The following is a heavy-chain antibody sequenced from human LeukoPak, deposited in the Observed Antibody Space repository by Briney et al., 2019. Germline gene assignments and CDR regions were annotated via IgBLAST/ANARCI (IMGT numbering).Heavy chain of an antibody. J-gene: IGHJ4*02. Sequence: GGALRLSCAASGFTFSSHWMSWVRQAPGKGLEWVANIKEDGSEKYYVDSVKGRFTICRDNSKNTLYLQMHSLRAEDTAVYYCARGPSGYHNTGGQGTLVTVSS. CDR2: IKEDGSEK. CDR3: ARGPSGYHNT. D-gene: IGHD5-12*01. CDR1: GFTFSSHW. V-gene: IGHV3-7*01.